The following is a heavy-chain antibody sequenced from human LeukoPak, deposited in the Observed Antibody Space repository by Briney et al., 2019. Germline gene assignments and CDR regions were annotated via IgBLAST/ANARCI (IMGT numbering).Heavy chain of an antibody. Sequence: GGSLRLSCAASGFTFSSYSMDWVRQAPGKGLEWVSYISSSSSTIYYADSVKGRFTISRDNAKNSLYLQMNSLRDEDTAVYYCARVGPLWFGELFTPLPYYYYYGMDVWGQGTTVTVSS. CDR1: GFTFSSYS. D-gene: IGHD3-10*01. CDR2: ISSSSSTI. CDR3: ARVGPLWFGELFTPLPYYYYYGMDV. V-gene: IGHV3-48*02. J-gene: IGHJ6*02.